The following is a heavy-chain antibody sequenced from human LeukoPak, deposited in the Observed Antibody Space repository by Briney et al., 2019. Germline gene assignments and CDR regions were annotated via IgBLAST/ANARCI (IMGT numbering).Heavy chain of an antibody. CDR2: ITGSGGRT. CDR3: AKDLAGSSGWGYYYYYYMDV. V-gene: IGHV3-23*01. D-gene: IGHD6-19*01. CDR1: GFTFSSYA. J-gene: IGHJ6*03. Sequence: GGSLRLSCAASGFTFSSYAMNWVRQAPGKGLEWVSAITGSGGRTYYADSVKGRFTISRDNSKNTLYLQMNSLRAEDTAVYYCAKDLAGSSGWGYYYYYYMDVWGKGTTVTISS.